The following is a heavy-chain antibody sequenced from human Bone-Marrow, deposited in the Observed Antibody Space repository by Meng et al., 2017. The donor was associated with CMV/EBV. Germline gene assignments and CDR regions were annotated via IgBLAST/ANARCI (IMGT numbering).Heavy chain of an antibody. V-gene: IGHV3-21*01. CDR3: ARGWLQFDY. J-gene: IGHJ4*02. D-gene: IGHD5-24*01. Sequence: GESLKISCAASGFTFKTYTMNWVRQAPGQGLEWVSSISATSSSIYYADSVKGRFTISRDNAKNTLFLQMNSLRADDTALYFCARGWLQFDYWGQGALVTVSS. CDR1: GFTFKTYT. CDR2: ISATSSSI.